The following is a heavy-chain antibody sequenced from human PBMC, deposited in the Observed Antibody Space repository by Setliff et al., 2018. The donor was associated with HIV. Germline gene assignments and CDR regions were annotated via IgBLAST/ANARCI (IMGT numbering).Heavy chain of an antibody. CDR2: VIPMFAAG. Sequence: SVKVSCKASGGTFDSYGITWLRQAPGQGLEWMGGVIPMFAAGTYAQKFQGRITITADESTTTAYMELSSLRSDDTAIYYCAREYGYDRGAFDIWGQGTMVTVSS. V-gene: IGHV1-69*13. CDR3: AREYGYDRGAFDI. D-gene: IGHD2-2*01. J-gene: IGHJ3*02. CDR1: GGTFDSYG.